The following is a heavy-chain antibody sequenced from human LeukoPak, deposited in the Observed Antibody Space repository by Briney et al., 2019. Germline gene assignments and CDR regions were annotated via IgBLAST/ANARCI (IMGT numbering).Heavy chain of an antibody. CDR1: GGSISSYY. D-gene: IGHD6-19*01. V-gene: IGHV4-4*07. Sequence: PSETLSLTCTVSGGSISSYYWSWIRQPAGQGLEWIGRIYTSRSTNYNPSLTSRGTMSVDTSKNQFSLTLSSVTAADTAVYYCARDVGAVAGLGFDYWGQGTLVTVSS. CDR2: IYTSRST. CDR3: ARDVGAVAGLGFDY. J-gene: IGHJ4*02.